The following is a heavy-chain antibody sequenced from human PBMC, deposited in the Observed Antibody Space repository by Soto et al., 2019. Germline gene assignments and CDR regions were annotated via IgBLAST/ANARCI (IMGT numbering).Heavy chain of an antibody. CDR1: GFTFSRYG. Sequence: GGSLRLSCAASGFTFSRYGMHWVRQAPGKGLERVAVISYDGSNKYYADSVKGRFTISRDNSKNTLYLQMNSLRAEDTAVYYCAKDLXEQQLAHRRYYYYGMDVWGQGTTVTVSS. CDR2: ISYDGSNK. V-gene: IGHV3-30*18. CDR3: AKDLXEQQLAHRRYYYYGMDV. D-gene: IGHD6-13*01. J-gene: IGHJ6*02.